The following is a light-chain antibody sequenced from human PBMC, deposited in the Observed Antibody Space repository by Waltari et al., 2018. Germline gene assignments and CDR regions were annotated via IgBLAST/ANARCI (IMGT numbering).Light chain of an antibody. J-gene: IGLJ1*01. Sequence: QSVLTQPPSVSGAPGQSVPISCTGSSSNIGARYAVPWYQQFPGTAPRLVIYANVNRPSGVPDRFSGSRSGTSAYLAITGLQAEDEADYFCQSYDSGYVFGTGTKVTVL. CDR2: ANV. CDR1: SSNIGARYA. CDR3: QSYDSGYV. V-gene: IGLV1-40*01.